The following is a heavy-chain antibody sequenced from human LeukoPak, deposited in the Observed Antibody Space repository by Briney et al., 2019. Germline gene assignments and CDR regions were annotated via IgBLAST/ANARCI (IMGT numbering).Heavy chain of an antibody. Sequence: ASVKVSCKASGYTFTSYGISWVRQAPGQGLEWMGWISAYNGNTNYAQKLQGRVTMTTDTSTSTAYMELRSLRSDDTAVYYCARGPDSNMVRGVSDYWGQGTLVTVSS. J-gene: IGHJ4*02. D-gene: IGHD3-10*01. CDR1: GYTFTSYG. V-gene: IGHV1-18*01. CDR3: ARGPDSNMVRGVSDY. CDR2: ISAYNGNT.